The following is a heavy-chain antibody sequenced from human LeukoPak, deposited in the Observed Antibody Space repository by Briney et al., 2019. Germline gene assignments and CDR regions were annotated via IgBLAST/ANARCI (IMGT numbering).Heavy chain of an antibody. J-gene: IGHJ4*02. CDR2: ISSISYI. V-gene: IGHV3-21*01. Sequence: PGGSLRLSCAASGFTFSSYSMNWVRQAPGKGLEWVSSISSISYIYYADSVKGRFTISRDNAKNSLYLQMNSLRAEDTAVYYCARGVVYPAWSGPHWSDYWGPGALVTVSS. D-gene: IGHD3-3*01. CDR1: GFTFSSYS. CDR3: ARGVVYPAWSGPHWSDY.